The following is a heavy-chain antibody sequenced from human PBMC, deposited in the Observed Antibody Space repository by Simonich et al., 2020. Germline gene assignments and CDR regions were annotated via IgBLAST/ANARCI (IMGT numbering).Heavy chain of an antibody. CDR3: ATPGDRDAFDI. CDR2: IYPGDAET. J-gene: IGHJ3*02. V-gene: IGHV5-51*01. Sequence: EVQLVQSGAEVKKPGASLKISCKGSGYSFTSYWIGWVRQIPGTGLKWMGIIYPGDAETGYSPSCKGQVTLSADKSISTAYLQWSSLKASDTAMYYCATPGDRDAFDIWGQGTMVTVSS. CDR1: GYSFTSYW. D-gene: IGHD7-27*01.